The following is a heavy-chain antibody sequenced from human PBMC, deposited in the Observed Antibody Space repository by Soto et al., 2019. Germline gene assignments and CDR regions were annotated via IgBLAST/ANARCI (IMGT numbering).Heavy chain of an antibody. V-gene: IGHV3-30*03. CDR3: ATSVAGTRTGWFDP. CDR1: GFTFSSYG. D-gene: IGHD6-19*01. Sequence: QVQLVESGGGVVQPGRSLRLSCAASGFTFSSYGMHWVRQAPGKGLEWVAVISYDGSNKYYADSVKGRFTISRDNSKNTLYLQMNSLRAEDTAVYYCATSVAGTRTGWFDPWGQGTLVTVSS. J-gene: IGHJ5*02. CDR2: ISYDGSNK.